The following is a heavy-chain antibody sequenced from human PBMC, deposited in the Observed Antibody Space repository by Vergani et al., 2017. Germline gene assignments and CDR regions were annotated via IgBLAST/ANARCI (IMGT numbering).Heavy chain of an antibody. CDR1: GGTFSSYA. V-gene: IGHV1-69*13. CDR2: IIPIFGTT. J-gene: IGHJ4*02. Sequence: QVQLVQSGAEVKKPGSSVKVSCKASGGTFSSYAISWVRQAPGQGLEWMGRIIPIFGTTNYAQKFQGRVTITADESTSTAYMELSSLRSEDTAVYYCAVDYYDSSGYPSFFDYWGQGTLVTVSS. D-gene: IGHD3-22*01. CDR3: AVDYYDSSGYPSFFDY.